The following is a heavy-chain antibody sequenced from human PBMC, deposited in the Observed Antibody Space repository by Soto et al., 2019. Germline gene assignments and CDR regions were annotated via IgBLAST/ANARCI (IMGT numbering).Heavy chain of an antibody. CDR2: INHAGDT. J-gene: IGHJ5*02. V-gene: IGHV4-34*01. CDR1: GASFNDNH. D-gene: IGHD3-3*01. Sequence: SETLSLTCNVSGASFNDNHWSWIRQSPGKGLDWIGDINHAGDTHYNPSLKSRVTMSVDTSKNQFSLRLSSVTAADTAIYYCATRITVFGLLIPPFDPWGQGTPVTVSS. CDR3: ATRITVFGLLIPPFDP.